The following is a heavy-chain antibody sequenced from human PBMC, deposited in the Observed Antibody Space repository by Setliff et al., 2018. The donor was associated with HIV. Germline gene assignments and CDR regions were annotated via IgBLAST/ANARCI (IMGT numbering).Heavy chain of an antibody. CDR1: GDTFTRYA. CDR3: ATVFYYDSESFSLDY. CDR2: IIPIFGTA. D-gene: IGHD3-10*01. Sequence: GASVKVSCKASGDTFTRYAISWVRQAPGQGLEWMGGIIPIFGTANYAQKFQGRVTITADESTSTAYMELSSLRSVDTAMYYCATVFYYDSESFSLDYWGQGMLVTVSS. J-gene: IGHJ4*02. V-gene: IGHV1-69*13.